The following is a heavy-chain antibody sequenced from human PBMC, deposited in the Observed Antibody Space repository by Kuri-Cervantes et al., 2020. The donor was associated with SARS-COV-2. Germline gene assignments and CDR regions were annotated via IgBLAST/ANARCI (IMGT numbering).Heavy chain of an antibody. Sequence: GESLKISCAASGFTFSSYSMNWVRQAPGKGLEWVSYISSSSSTIYYADSVKGRFTISRDNAKNSLYLQMNSLRDEDTAVYYCARENQGNYYDSSGYYHYYYYGMDVWGQGTTVTV. V-gene: IGHV3-48*02. J-gene: IGHJ6*02. CDR3: ARENQGNYYDSSGYYHYYYYGMDV. CDR1: GFTFSSYS. D-gene: IGHD3-22*01. CDR2: ISSSSSTI.